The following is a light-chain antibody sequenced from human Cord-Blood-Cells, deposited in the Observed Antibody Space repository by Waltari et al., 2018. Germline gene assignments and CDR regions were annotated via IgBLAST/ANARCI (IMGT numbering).Light chain of an antibody. CDR2: DVS. J-gene: IGLJ3*02. Sequence: QSALTQPASVSGSHGQSITISCTGTSSDVGGYNYVSWYQQHPGKAPNLIIYDVSNRPSGVSNRFSGSKSGNTASLTISGLQAEDEADYYCSSYTSSSTWVFGGGTKLTVL. V-gene: IGLV2-14*01. CDR3: SSYTSSSTWV. CDR1: SSDVGGYNY.